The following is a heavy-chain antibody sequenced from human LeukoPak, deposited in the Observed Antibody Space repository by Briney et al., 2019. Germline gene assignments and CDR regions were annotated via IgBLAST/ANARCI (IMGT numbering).Heavy chain of an antibody. CDR1: GFTFSTYS. CDR3: ARDLDIVVVPASWFYP. Sequence: GGSLRLSCAASGFTFSTYSMNWARQAPGRGLEWVSSISSSSKYIYYADSVKGRFTISRDDAKNSLSLQMNSLRAEDTAVYYCARDLDIVVVPASWFYPWGQGTLVTVSS. D-gene: IGHD2-2*03. V-gene: IGHV3-21*01. CDR2: ISSSSKYI. J-gene: IGHJ5*02.